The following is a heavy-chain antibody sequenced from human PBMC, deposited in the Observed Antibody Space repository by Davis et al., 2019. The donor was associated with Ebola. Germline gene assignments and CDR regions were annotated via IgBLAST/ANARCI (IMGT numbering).Heavy chain of an antibody. CDR1: GGSLSGYY. CDR3: ARDPPYDQGYDY. J-gene: IGHJ4*02. V-gene: IGHV4-34*01. Sequence: MPSETLSLTCAVYGGSLSGYYWSWIRQPPGKGLEWIGEVNDSGSTNYNPSLKSRVIMSSDTSKNQFSLKLSSVTPEDTAVYYCARDPPYDQGYDYWGQGTLVTVSS. CDR2: VNDSGST. D-gene: IGHD3-22*01.